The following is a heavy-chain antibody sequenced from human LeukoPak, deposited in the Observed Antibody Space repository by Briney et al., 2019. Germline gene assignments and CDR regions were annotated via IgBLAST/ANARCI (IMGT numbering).Heavy chain of an antibody. V-gene: IGHV3-7*01. Sequence: GGSLRLSCAASGFTFTTYWMSWVRQAPGKGLEWVANIKQDGSEKYYVDSVKGRFTISRDNAKKSLYVQMDSLRGEDTALYYCARDSVDCRGCAFDLWGQGTMVTVSS. D-gene: IGHD3-10*01. CDR1: GFTFTTYW. CDR3: ARDSVDCRGCAFDL. J-gene: IGHJ3*01. CDR2: IKQDGSEK.